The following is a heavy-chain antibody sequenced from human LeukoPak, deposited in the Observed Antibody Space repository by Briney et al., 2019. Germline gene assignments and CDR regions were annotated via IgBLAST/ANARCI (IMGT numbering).Heavy chain of an antibody. Sequence: PGESLKISCKGSGYRFANFWIAWVRQMPGKGLEWMGLVYPGDSDTRYSPSFEGQVTISADKSINTAYLQWSSLKASDTAMYYCARLMSGSWWLPPDFWGLGTLVTVSA. J-gene: IGHJ4*02. CDR1: GYRFANFW. V-gene: IGHV5-51*01. CDR2: VYPGDSDT. CDR3: ARLMSGSWWLPPDF. D-gene: IGHD2-15*01.